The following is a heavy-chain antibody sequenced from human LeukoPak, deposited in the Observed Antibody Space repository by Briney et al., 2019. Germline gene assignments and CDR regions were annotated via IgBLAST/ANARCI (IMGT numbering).Heavy chain of an antibody. CDR2: INTDGSRT. V-gene: IGHV3-74*01. Sequence: PGPSLVLSRAASELTFSSYWMHWVRHAPGKRLVWVSRINTDGSRTSYADSVKGRFTISRDSAKNTLYLQMNSLRADDTAVYYCARPPTVVTPAGFDYWGQGTLVTVSS. CDR3: ARPPTVVTPAGFDY. CDR1: ELTFSSYW. J-gene: IGHJ4*02. D-gene: IGHD4-23*01.